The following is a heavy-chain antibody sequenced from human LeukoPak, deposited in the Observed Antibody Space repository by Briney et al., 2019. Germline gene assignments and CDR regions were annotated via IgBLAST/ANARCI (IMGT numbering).Heavy chain of an antibody. CDR3: ATSSIVVVPAAPFDY. CDR1: GYTLTELS. Sequence: ASVKVSCKVSGYTLTELSMHWVRQAPGKGLEWMEGFDPEDGETIYAQKFQGRVTMTEDTSTDTAYMELSSLRSEDTAVYYCATSSIVVVPAAPFDYWGQGTLVTVSS. V-gene: IGHV1-24*01. D-gene: IGHD2-2*01. CDR2: FDPEDGET. J-gene: IGHJ4*02.